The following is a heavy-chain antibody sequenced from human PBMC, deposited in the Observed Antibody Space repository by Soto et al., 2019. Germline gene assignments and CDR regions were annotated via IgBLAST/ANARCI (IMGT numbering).Heavy chain of an antibody. CDR3: AKEDGVWYQLLDDAFVI. D-gene: IGHD2-2*01. Sequence: EVQLLESGGGLVQPGGSLRLSCAASGFTFSSYAMSWVRQAPGKGLEWVSAISGSGGSTYYADSVKGRFTISRDNSKNTLYLQMNSLRAEDTAVYYCAKEDGVWYQLLDDAFVIWGQGTMVTVSS. J-gene: IGHJ3*02. CDR2: ISGSGGST. CDR1: GFTFSSYA. V-gene: IGHV3-23*01.